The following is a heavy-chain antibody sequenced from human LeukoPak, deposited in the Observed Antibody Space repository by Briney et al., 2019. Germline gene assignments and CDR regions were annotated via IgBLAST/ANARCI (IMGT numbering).Heavy chain of an antibody. V-gene: IGHV5-51*01. D-gene: IGHD2-15*01. CDR2: IYPGDSDT. Sequence: PGESLKISCKGSGYSFTSYWIGWVRQMPGKGLEWMGIIYPGDSDTRYSPSFQGQVTISADKSISTAYLQWSSLKASDTAMYYCARSLGYCSGGSCYSSWFDPWGQGTLVTVSS. J-gene: IGHJ5*02. CDR3: ARSLGYCSGGSCYSSWFDP. CDR1: GYSFTSYW.